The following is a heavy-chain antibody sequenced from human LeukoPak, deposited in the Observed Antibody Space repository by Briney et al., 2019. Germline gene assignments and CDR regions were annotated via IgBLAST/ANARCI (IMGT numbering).Heavy chain of an antibody. CDR2: IYYSGST. V-gene: IGHV4-31*03. J-gene: IGHJ3*02. D-gene: IGHD2-2*03. CDR3: ARVDADAFDI. Sequence: SETLSLTCTVSGGSISSGGYYWSWIRHHPGKGLEWIGYIYYSGSTYYNPSLKSRVTISVDTSKNQFSLKLSSVTAADTAVYYCARVDADAFDIWGQGTMVTVSS. CDR1: GGSISSGGYY.